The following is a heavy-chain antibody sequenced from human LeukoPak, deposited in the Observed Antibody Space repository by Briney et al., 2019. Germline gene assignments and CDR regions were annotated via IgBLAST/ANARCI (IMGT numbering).Heavy chain of an antibody. Sequence: PSETLSLTCTVSSGSISGSDYYWCWIRQPPGKGLEWIGSINYNGNTYYASSLKSRVTISVDTSKNHFSLRLSSVTAADTAVYYCARHSGYYLAFHYWGQGTLVTVSS. CDR1: SGSISGSDYY. J-gene: IGHJ4*02. CDR3: ARHSGYYLAFHY. V-gene: IGHV4-39*01. CDR2: INYNGNT. D-gene: IGHD3-22*01.